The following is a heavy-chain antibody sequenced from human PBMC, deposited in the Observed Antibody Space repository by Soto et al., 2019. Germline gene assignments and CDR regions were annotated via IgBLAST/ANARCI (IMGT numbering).Heavy chain of an antibody. CDR1: GGTFGNSA. J-gene: IGHJ6*02. V-gene: IGHV1-69*12. CDR3: ARDKDRIQCGGNDYCAMDV. CDR2: IIPIFPTP. D-gene: IGHD5-18*01. Sequence: QVQLVQSGAEVKKPGSSVTVSCKASGGTFGNSAISWVRQAPGQGLEWMGGIIPIFPTPDYAQKFQGRVPTTADESTSPAYLGVASLRPEGAAVYYCARDKDRIQCGGNDYCAMDVWGQGTTVTVSS.